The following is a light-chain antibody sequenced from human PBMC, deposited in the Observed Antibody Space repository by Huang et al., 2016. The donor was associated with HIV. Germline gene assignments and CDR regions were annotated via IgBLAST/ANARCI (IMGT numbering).Light chain of an antibody. CDR2: GTS. J-gene: IGKJ1*01. V-gene: IGKV3-15*01. Sequence: IVMTQSPDTLSVSPGERATLSCRAGQSVTHSLAWYQQKPGKAPRLLIYGTSTRATGIPGRFSGSGSGTDFTLTISSLQSDDFGVYYCQQYHYWPPVTFGQGTKVEI. CDR3: QQYHYWPPVT. CDR1: QSVTHS.